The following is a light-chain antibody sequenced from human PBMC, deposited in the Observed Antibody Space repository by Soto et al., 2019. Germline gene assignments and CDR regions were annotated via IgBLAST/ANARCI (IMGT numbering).Light chain of an antibody. Sequence: DIVMTQSPDSLAVSLGERATINCKSSQSVLYISNNKNYLAWYQQKPGQPPKLLIRWASTRELVVPDRISGSGSGRDFTLTISSLQAEDVAIYYCQQYYSTPRTIGQGTKVEIK. CDR2: WAS. J-gene: IGKJ1*01. V-gene: IGKV4-1*01. CDR1: QSVLYISNNKNY. CDR3: QQYYSTPRT.